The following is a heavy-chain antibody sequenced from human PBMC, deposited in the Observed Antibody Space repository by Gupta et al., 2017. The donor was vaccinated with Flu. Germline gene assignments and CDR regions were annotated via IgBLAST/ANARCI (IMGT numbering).Heavy chain of an antibody. D-gene: IGHD6-13*01. V-gene: IGHV1-2*02. CDR3: ASSSWNYYYYYGMDV. J-gene: IGHJ6*02. CDR2: INPNSGGT. Sequence: QVQLVQSGAEVKKPGASVKVSCKASGYTFTGYYMHWVRQAPGQGLEWMGWINPNSGGTNYAQKFQGRVTMTRDTSISTAYMELSRLRSDDTAVYYCASSSWNYYYYYGMDVWGQGTTVTVSS. CDR1: GYTFTGYY.